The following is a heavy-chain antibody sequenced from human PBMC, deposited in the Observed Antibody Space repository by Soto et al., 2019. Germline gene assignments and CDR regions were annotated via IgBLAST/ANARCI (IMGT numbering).Heavy chain of an antibody. J-gene: IGHJ6*02. Sequence: GGSLRLSCAASGFTFSSYWMHWVRQAPGKGLVWVSRINSDGSSTSYADSVKGRFTISRDNAKNTLYLQMNSLRAEDTAVYYCARQGDYDFWSGPYGMGVWGQGTTVTVSS. CDR1: GFTFSSYW. CDR3: ARQGDYDFWSGPYGMGV. D-gene: IGHD3-3*01. V-gene: IGHV3-74*01. CDR2: INSDGSST.